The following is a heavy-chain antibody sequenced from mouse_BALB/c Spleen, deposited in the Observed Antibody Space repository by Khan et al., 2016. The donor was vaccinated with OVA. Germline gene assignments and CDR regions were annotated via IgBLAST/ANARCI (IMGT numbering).Heavy chain of an antibody. D-gene: IGHD1-1*01. CDR1: GYTFTSYV. J-gene: IGHJ3*01. CDR3: TPVGNYYVSFAY. Sequence: VQLKQSGPELVKPGASVKMSCKASGYTFTSYVMHWVKQKPGLGLEWIGYIYPFNDDTKYNEKFKGKATLTSDKSSSTAYMELNSLNSEDSAVYYCTPVGNYYVSFAYWGQGTLVTVSA. CDR2: IYPFNDDT. V-gene: IGHV1S136*01.